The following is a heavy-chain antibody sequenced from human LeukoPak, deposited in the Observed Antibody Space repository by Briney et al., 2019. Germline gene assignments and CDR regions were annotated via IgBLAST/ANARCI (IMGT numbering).Heavy chain of an antibody. CDR3: GKTDIYFNPIDY. CDR2: IHRDGRT. D-gene: IGHD3-9*01. V-gene: IGHV4-4*02. CDR1: GVSISSSEW. J-gene: IGHJ4*02. Sequence: SGTLSLTCAVSGVSISSSEWWIWVRQPPGQGLEWTGEIHRDGRTRYNPSLQTRVTMSIDYSKNQISLEVTSVTAADTAIYYCGKTDIYFNPIDYWGPGSLVTVSS.